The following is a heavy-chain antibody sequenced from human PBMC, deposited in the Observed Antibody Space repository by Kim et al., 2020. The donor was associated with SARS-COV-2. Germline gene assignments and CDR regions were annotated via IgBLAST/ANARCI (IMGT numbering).Heavy chain of an antibody. J-gene: IGHJ6*03. Sequence: SETLSLTCAVSGGSISSSNWWSWVRQPPGKGLEWIGEIYHSGSTNYNPSLKSRVTISVDKSKNQFSLKLSSVTAADTAVYYCARPHYGDYAGYYYYYMDVWGKGTTVTVAS. D-gene: IGHD4-17*01. V-gene: IGHV4-4*02. CDR3: ARPHYGDYAGYYYYYMDV. CDR2: IYHSGST. CDR1: GGSISSSNW.